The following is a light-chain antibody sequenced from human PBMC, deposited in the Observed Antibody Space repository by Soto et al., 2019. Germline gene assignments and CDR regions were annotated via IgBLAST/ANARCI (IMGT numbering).Light chain of an antibody. J-gene: IGLJ1*01. CDR3: QTWGTGPFV. Sequence: QSVLTQSPSASASLGAPVKLTCTLSSGHSSYAIAWHQQQPEKGPRYLMKLNSDGSHSKGDGIPDRFSGSSSGAERYLTISSLQSEDEADYYCQTWGTGPFVFGTGTKLTVL. CDR2: LNSDGSH. V-gene: IGLV4-69*01. CDR1: SGHSSYA.